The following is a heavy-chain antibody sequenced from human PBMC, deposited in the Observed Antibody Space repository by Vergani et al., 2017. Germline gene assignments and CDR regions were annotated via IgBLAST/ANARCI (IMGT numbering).Heavy chain of an antibody. V-gene: IGHV4-30-2*01. CDR2: IYHSGST. J-gene: IGHJ1*01. CDR3: ASTVVTPSSPAEYFQH. CDR1: GGSISSGRYS. D-gene: IGHD4-23*01. Sequence: QLQLQESGSGLVKPSQTLSLTCAVSGGSISSGRYSWSWIRQPPGKGLEWIGYIYHSGSTYYNPSLKSRVTISVDRSKNQFSLKLSSVTAADTAVYYCASTVVTPSSPAEYFQHWGQGTLVTVSS.